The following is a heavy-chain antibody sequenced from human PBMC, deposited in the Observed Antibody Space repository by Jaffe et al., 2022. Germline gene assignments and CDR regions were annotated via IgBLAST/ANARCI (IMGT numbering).Heavy chain of an antibody. CDR1: GSSISSNYY. V-gene: IGHV4-38-2*01. CDR3: ARGAYCSSTDCYVDY. CDR2: IHHGGST. Sequence: QVQLQESGPGLVKPSETLSLTCAVSGSSISSNYYWGWIRQPPGKALEWIGSIHHGGSTYYKPSLKSRVTISVDTSKNQFSLRLRFVTAADTAVYYCARGAYCSSTDCYVDYWGQGTLVTVSS. J-gene: IGHJ4*02. D-gene: IGHD2-2*01.